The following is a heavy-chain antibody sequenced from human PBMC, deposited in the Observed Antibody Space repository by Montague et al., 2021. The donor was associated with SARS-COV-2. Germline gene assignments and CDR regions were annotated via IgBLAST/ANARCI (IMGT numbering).Heavy chain of an antibody. CDR2: IYDSGST. J-gene: IGHJ3*02. V-gene: IGHV4-39*02. CDR1: GASISSSNYY. D-gene: IGHD5-12*01. Sequence: SETLSLTCTVSGASISSSNYYWDWIRQPPGKGLEWIGSIYDSGSTYYNPSLKSRVTISVDTSKNHFSLKLRSVPAADTAVYYCARRGRKLLPVATTIGGFDIWGQGTMVTVSS. CDR3: ARRGRKLLPVATTIGGFDI.